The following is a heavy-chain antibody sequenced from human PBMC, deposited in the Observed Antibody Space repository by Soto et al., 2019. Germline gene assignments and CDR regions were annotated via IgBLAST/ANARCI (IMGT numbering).Heavy chain of an antibody. V-gene: IGHV3-74*01. CDR1: GFTFSSYW. CDR3: ASIYSYGWGVLDY. D-gene: IGHD5-18*01. Sequence: SGGSLRLSCAASGFTFSSYWMHWVRQAPGKGLVWVSRINSDGSSTSYADSVKGRFTISRDNAKNTLYLQMNSLRAEDTAVYYWASIYSYGWGVLDYWGQGTLVTVSS. J-gene: IGHJ4*02. CDR2: INSDGSST.